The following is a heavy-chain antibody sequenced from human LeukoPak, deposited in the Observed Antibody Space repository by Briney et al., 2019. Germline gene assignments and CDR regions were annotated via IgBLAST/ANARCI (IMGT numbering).Heavy chain of an antibody. Sequence: SETLSLTCTVSGGSISSYYWSWLRQPAGKGLERIGRIYTSGSTNYNPSLKSRVTMSVDTSKNQFSLKLSSVTAADTAVYYCARNYDSSGYYFDYWGQGTLVTVSS. CDR1: GGSISSYY. J-gene: IGHJ4*02. V-gene: IGHV4-4*07. CDR2: IYTSGST. CDR3: ARNYDSSGYYFDY. D-gene: IGHD3-22*01.